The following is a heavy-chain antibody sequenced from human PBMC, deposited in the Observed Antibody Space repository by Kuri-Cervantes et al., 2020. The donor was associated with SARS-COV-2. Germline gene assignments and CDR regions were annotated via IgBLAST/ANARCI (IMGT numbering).Heavy chain of an antibody. CDR1: GFTFSSYA. J-gene: IGHJ4*02. Sequence: LTCAASGFTFSSYAMNWVRQAPGKGLEWVSGISGSGASTYYADSVKGRFTISRDNPKNTLYLQMNSLRADDTALYYCAKETTIVVVVAVAHWGQGTLVTVSS. D-gene: IGHD2-15*01. CDR3: AKETTIVVVVAVAH. V-gene: IGHV3-23*01. CDR2: ISGSGAST.